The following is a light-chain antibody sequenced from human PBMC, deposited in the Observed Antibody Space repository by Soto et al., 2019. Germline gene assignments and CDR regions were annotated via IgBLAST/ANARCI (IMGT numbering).Light chain of an antibody. CDR2: STN. CDR3: VLYMGSGIWV. Sequence: VVTQEPSFSVSPGGTVTLTCGLNSGSVSTSYYPSWYQQTPGQAPRTLIYSTNTRSSGVPDRFSGSILGNKAALTITGAQADDESDYYCVLYMGSGIWVFGGGTKVTVL. J-gene: IGLJ3*02. CDR1: SGSVSTSYY. V-gene: IGLV8-61*01.